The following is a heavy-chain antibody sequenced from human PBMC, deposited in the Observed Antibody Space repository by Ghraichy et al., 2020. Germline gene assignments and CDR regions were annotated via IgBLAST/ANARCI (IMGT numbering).Heavy chain of an antibody. CDR1: GFTFSDYN. Sequence: GGSLRLSCVGSGFTFSDYNLNWVRQSPGKGLEWVSYITWSSRSIFYADSVKGRFTISRDNAQNSLYLQMNNLRDEDTAVYYCARASRVVRFYYYDGMDVWGQGTTVTVSS. V-gene: IGHV3-48*02. CDR3: ARASRVVRFYYYDGMDV. D-gene: IGHD4-23*01. CDR2: ITWSSRSI. J-gene: IGHJ6*02.